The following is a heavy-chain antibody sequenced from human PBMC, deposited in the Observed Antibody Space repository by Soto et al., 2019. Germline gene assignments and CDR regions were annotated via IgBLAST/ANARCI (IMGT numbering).Heavy chain of an antibody. D-gene: IGHD4-17*01. V-gene: IGHV1-69*13. CDR3: AKNYGRNSWFDP. J-gene: IGHJ5*02. Sequence: SVKVSCKASGCTFSSYAISWVRQAPGQGLEWMGGIIPIFGTANYAQKFQGRVTITADESTSTAYMELSSLRTEDTAVYYGAKNYGRNSWFDPWGQGTLVTVSS. CDR1: GCTFSSYA. CDR2: IIPIFGTA.